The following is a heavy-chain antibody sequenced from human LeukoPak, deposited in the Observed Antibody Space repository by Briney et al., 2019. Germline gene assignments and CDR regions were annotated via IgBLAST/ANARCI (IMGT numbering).Heavy chain of an antibody. CDR1: GGSISSGGYS. CDR3: ARWSGGFWSGYSGYREHS. Sequence: TSETLSLTCTGSGGSISSGGYSWNWIRQHPGKGLERIGYISYSGSTYYNPSLKSRVTISVDTSKNQFSLKLSSVTAADTAVYYCARWSGGFWSGYSGYREHSWGQGTLVTVSS. V-gene: IGHV4-31*03. D-gene: IGHD3-3*01. J-gene: IGHJ4*02. CDR2: ISYSGST.